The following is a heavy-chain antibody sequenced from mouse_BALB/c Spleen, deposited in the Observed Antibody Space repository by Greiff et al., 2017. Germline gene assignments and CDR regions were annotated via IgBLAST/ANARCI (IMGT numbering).Heavy chain of an antibody. CDR2: ISNLAYSI. CDR3: ARAQYGNYAMDY. V-gene: IGHV5-15*02. J-gene: IGHJ4*01. CDR1: GFTFSDYG. D-gene: IGHD2-10*02. Sequence: EVKVVESGGGLVQPGGSRKLSCAASGFTFSDYGMAWVRQAPGKGPEWVAFISNLAYSIYYADTVTGRFTISRENAKNTLYLEMSSLRSEDTAMYYCARAQYGNYAMDYWGQGTSVTVSS.